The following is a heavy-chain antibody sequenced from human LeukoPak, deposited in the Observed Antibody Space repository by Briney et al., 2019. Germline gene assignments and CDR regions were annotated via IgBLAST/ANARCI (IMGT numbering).Heavy chain of an antibody. V-gene: IGHV4-59*08. J-gene: IGHJ1*01. D-gene: IGHD3-22*01. CDR1: GGSISVYY. CDR2: IYYSGST. CDR3: ARHSKYYYDSSGSYVGYFQH. Sequence: PETLSLTCTVSGGSISVYYWSWIRQPPGKGLEWIGYIYYSGSTNYNPSLKSRVTISVDTSKNQFSLKLSSATAADTAVYYCARHSKYYYDSSGSYVGYFQHWGQGTLVTVSS.